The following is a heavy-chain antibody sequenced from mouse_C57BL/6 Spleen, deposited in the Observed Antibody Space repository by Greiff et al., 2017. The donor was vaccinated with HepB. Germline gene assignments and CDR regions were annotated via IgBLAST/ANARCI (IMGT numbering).Heavy chain of an antibody. J-gene: IGHJ4*01. Sequence: QVQLQQPGAELVMPGASVKLSCKASGYTFTSYWMHWVKQRPGQGLEWIGEIDPSDSYTNYNQKFKGKSTLTVDKSSSTAYMQLSSLTSEDSAVYCCARRGAQSTRYDAMDYWGQGTSVTVSS. CDR1: GYTFTSYW. CDR2: IDPSDSYT. CDR3: ARRGAQSTRYDAMDY. D-gene: IGHD3-2*02. V-gene: IGHV1-69*01.